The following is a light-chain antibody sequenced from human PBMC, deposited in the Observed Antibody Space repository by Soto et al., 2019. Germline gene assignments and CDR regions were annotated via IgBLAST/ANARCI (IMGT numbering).Light chain of an antibody. CDR3: SSYTRSSTFYV. CDR2: DVS. CDR1: SSDVGGYNY. Sequence: QSALTQPASVSGFPGQSITISCTGTSSDVGGYNYVSWYEHYPGKAPKLMIYDVSNRPSGVSNRFSGSKSGNTASLTISGLQAEDEADYDCSSYTRSSTFYVFGTGTKVTVL. J-gene: IGLJ1*01. V-gene: IGLV2-14*03.